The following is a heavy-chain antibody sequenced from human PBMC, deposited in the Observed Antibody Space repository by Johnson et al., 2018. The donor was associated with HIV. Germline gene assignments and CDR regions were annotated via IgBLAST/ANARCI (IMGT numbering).Heavy chain of an antibody. CDR3: AREGAWEVRPGAFDI. J-gene: IGHJ3*02. CDR1: GFTFSSYG. V-gene: IGHV3-30*02. Sequence: VQLVESGGGVVQPGGSLRLSCAASGFTFSSYGMHWVRQAPGTGLEWVAFIRYDGSNNYYADSVKGRFTISRDNSKNTLYLQMNSLRAEDTAVYHCAREGAWEVRPGAFDIWGQGTTVTVSS. D-gene: IGHD1-26*01. CDR2: IRYDGSNN.